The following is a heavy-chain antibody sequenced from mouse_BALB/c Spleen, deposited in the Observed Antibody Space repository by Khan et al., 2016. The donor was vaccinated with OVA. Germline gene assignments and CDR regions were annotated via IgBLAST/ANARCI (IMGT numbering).Heavy chain of an antibody. CDR2: ISYSDST. CDR3: ARVNCYGYDFDD. CDR1: GYSITSNYA. D-gene: IGHD1-2*01. V-gene: IGHV3-2*02. J-gene: IGHJ2*01. Sequence: EVKLEESGPGLVKPSQSLSLTCTVTGYSITSNYAWNWIRQFPGNKLEWMGYISYSDSTSYNPSLKSRISITRDTSQNQFFLQLNSVTTEATATXSGARVNCYGYDFDDWGQGTTLTVAS.